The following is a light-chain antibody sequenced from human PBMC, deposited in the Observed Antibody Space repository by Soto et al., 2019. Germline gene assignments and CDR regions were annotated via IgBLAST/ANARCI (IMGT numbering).Light chain of an antibody. CDR3: QQYTGPPTT. CDR2: AAS. CDR1: QSFSSR. Sequence: EIVMTQSPATLSVSPGERAPPSCTASQSFSSRIAWYQQRPGQAPRLLIYAASTRATGIPARFSGSGSGTEFTLTTTRLEPEDSAVYDCQQYTGPPTTFGQGTRLEIK. J-gene: IGKJ5*01. V-gene: IGKV3-15*01.